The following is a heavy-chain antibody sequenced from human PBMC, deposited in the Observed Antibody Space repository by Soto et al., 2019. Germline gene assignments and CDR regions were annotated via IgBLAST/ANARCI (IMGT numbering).Heavy chain of an antibody. CDR1: GVTFSSYA. CDR2: IIPIFGTA. Sequence: SVKVSCKASGVTFSSYAISWVRQAPGQGLEWMGGIIPIFGTANYAQKFQGRVTITADKSTSTAYMELSSLRSEDTAVYYCASGPFYDFWSGGGYHYYGMDVWGQGTTVTVSS. CDR3: ASGPFYDFWSGGGYHYYGMDV. J-gene: IGHJ6*02. D-gene: IGHD3-3*01. V-gene: IGHV1-69*06.